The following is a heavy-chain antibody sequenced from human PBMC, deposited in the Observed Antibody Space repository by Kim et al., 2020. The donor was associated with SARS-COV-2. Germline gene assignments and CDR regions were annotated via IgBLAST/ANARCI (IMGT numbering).Heavy chain of an antibody. CDR3: AKDRSSYYYDSSGYDL. J-gene: IGHJ5*02. D-gene: IGHD3-22*01. Sequence: VKGRFTISRDNSKNTLYLQMNSLRAEDTAVYYCAKDRSSYYYDSSGYDLWGQGTLVTVSS. V-gene: IGHV3-23*01.